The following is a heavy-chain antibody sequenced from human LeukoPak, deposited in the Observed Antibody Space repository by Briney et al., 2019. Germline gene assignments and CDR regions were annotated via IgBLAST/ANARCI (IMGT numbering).Heavy chain of an antibody. J-gene: IGHJ4*02. V-gene: IGHV3-64*04. D-gene: IGHD6-19*01. CDR3: ARGDPEQWLVPHDY. CDR2: ISSNGGST. CDR1: GFTFSSYA. Sequence: GGSLRLSCSASGFTFSSYAMHWVRQAPGKGLEYVSAISSNGGSTYYADSVKGQFTISRDNAKNSLYLQMNSLRAEDTAVYYCARGDPEQWLVPHDYWGQGTLVTVSS.